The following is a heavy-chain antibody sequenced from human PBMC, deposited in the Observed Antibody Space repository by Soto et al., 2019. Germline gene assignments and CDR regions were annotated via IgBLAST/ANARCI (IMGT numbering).Heavy chain of an antibody. J-gene: IGHJ4*02. CDR1: GFTFSTYS. D-gene: IGHD2-2*01. V-gene: IGHV3-48*01. CDR2: ISSNSDTI. Sequence: GGSLRLSCAASGFTFSTYSMNWVRQAPGKGLEWVSYISSNSDTIYYADSVKGRFTISRDNAKNSLYLQMNSLRAADTAVYYCARAGGFCSSTACYGIDYWGQGTLVTVSS. CDR3: ARAGGFCSSTACYGIDY.